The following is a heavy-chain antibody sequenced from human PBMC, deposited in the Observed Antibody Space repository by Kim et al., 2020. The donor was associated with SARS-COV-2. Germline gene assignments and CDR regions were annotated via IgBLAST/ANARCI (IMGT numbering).Heavy chain of an antibody. J-gene: IGHJ4*02. CDR3: ARGGYWLNIAVAGNYFEY. CDR1: GGSFSGYY. Sequence: SETLSLTCAVYGGSFSGYYWSWIRQPPGKGLEWIGEINHSGSTNFNPSLKSRVTISVDTSKNQFSLKLSSVTAADTAVYYCARGGYWLNIAVAGNYFEYWGQETLVTVSS. D-gene: IGHD6-19*01. V-gene: IGHV4-34*01. CDR2: INHSGST.